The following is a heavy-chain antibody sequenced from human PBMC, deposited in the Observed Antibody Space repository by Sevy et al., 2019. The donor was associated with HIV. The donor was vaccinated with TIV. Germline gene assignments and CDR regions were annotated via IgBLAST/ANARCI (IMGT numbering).Heavy chain of an antibody. V-gene: IGHV3-30-3*01. CDR3: ARLFSCGGDCYYLDY. D-gene: IGHD2-21*02. CDR1: GFTFSNYD. Sequence: GGSLRLSCAASGFTFSNYDMHWVRQAPGKGLEWVAVISHDGNYKNYADSVKVRFTMSRDDFKNTLYLQMSSLRPEDTAVYFCARLFSCGGDCYYLDYWDQGALVTVSS. CDR2: ISHDGNYK. J-gene: IGHJ4*02.